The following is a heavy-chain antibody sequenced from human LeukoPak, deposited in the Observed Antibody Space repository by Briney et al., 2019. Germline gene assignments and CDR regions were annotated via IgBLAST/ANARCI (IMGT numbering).Heavy chain of an antibody. CDR2: IYYSGST. V-gene: IGHV4-39*06. Sequence: SETLSLTCTVSGGSISSSSYYWGWIRQPPGKGLEWIGSIYYSGSTYYNPSLKSRVTISVDTSKNQFPLKLSSVTAADTAVYYCASGRQQDIVVVPAAIDYWGQGTLVTVSS. CDR3: ASGRQQDIVVVPAAIDY. D-gene: IGHD2-2*01. J-gene: IGHJ4*02. CDR1: GGSISSSSYY.